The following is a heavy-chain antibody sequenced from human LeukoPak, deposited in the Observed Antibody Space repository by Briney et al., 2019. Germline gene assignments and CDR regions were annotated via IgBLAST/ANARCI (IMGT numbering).Heavy chain of an antibody. CDR2: INHSGST. J-gene: IGHJ4*02. CDR1: GGSFSVYY. V-gene: IGHV4-34*01. CDR3: ARGRVVVADPFDY. D-gene: IGHD6-19*01. Sequence: PSETLSLTCAVYGGSFSVYYWSWIRQPPGKGLEWIGEINHSGSTNYNPSLKSRVTISVDPSKNQFSLKLRSVTAADTAVYYCARGRVVVADPFDYWGQGTLVTVSS.